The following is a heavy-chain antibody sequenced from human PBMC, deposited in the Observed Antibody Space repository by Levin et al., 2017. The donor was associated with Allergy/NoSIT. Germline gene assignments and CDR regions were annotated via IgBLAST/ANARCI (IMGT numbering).Heavy chain of an antibody. D-gene: IGHD3-9*01. V-gene: IGHV4-34*01. Sequence: SQTLSLTCAVYGGSFSGYYWSWIRQPPGKGLEWIGEINHSGSTNYNPSLKSRVTISVDTSKNQFSLKLSSVTAADTAVYYCARGGTVLNLRYFDWLPSPSFDYWGQGTLVTVSS. CDR3: ARGGTVLNLRYFDWLPSPSFDY. CDR1: GGSFSGYY. J-gene: IGHJ4*02. CDR2: INHSGST.